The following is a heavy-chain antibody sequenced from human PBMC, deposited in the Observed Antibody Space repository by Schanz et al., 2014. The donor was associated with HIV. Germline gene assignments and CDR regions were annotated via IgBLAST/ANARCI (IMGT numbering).Heavy chain of an antibody. CDR2: IWYDGSQK. CDR3: ARGDGGYWYYFDY. V-gene: IGHV3-33*01. CDR1: GFTFSSYG. Sequence: QEQLVESGGGVVQPGRSLRLSCAASGFTFSSYGMHWVRQAPGKGLEWVAVIWYDGSQKYYADSVKGRFTISRDNSKNTLYLQMNSLRAEDTAVYYCARGDGGYWYYFDYWGQGTLVTVSS. D-gene: IGHD5-12*01. J-gene: IGHJ4*02.